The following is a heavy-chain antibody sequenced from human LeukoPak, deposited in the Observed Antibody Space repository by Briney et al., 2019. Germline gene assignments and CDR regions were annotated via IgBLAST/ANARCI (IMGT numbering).Heavy chain of an antibody. V-gene: IGHV4-59*01. CDR3: ARYNPTSARFDY. CDR2: IYYSGST. J-gene: IGHJ4*02. D-gene: IGHD1-14*01. Sequence: SETLSLTCTVSGGSISSYYWSWIRQPPGKGLEWIGYIYYSGSTNYNPSLKSRVTISVDTSKNQFSLKLSSVAAADTAVYYCARYNPTSARFDYWGQGTLVTVSS. CDR1: GGSISSYY.